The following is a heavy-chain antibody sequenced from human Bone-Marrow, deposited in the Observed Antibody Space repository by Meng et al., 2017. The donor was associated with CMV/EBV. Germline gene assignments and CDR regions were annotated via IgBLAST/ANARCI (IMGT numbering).Heavy chain of an antibody. Sequence: GESLKISCAASGFAFSDSYMSWIRQAPGKGLEWMSYIANSGSTIYYADSVKGRFTISRDNAKNSLYLQMNSLRSKDTAVYYCVRDQDRGYCNGDRSYRSRTSDIWGQGPMVTVSS. J-gene: IGHJ3*02. CDR2: IANSGSTI. CDR3: VRDQDRGYCNGDRSYRSRTSDI. V-gene: IGHV3-11*01. CDR1: GFAFSDSY. D-gene: IGHD2-15*01.